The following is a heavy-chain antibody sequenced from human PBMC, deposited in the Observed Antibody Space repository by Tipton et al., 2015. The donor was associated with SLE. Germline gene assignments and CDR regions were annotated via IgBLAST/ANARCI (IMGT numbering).Heavy chain of an antibody. Sequence: TLSLTCSVSGGSISSSNYYWGWIRQPPGKGLEWIGSISYSGSTYDNPSLKSRVTISADMSKNQFSLTLNSVTAADTAVYYCARDPPRSYYYGMDAWGQGTTVTVSS. CDR3: ARDPPRSYYYGMDA. V-gene: IGHV4-39*07. CDR2: ISYSGST. D-gene: IGHD3-16*01. CDR1: GGSISSSNYY. J-gene: IGHJ6*01.